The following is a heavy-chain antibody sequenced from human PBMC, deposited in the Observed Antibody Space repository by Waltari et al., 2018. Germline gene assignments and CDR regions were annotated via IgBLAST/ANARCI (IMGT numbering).Heavy chain of an antibody. J-gene: IGHJ4*02. Sequence: QLQLQESGPGLVKPSETLSLTCTVSGGSISSSSYYWGWIRRPPGKGLEWIGSIYYSGSTYYNPSLKSRVTISVDTSKNQFSLKLSSVTAADTAVYYCARDYGGNSTYYFDYWGQGTLVTVSS. V-gene: IGHV4-39*07. CDR3: ARDYGGNSTYYFDY. CDR2: IYYSGST. D-gene: IGHD2-21*02. CDR1: GGSISSSSYY.